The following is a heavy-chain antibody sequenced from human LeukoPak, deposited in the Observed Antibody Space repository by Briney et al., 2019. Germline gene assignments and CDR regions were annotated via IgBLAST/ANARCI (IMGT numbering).Heavy chain of an antibody. J-gene: IGHJ4*02. CDR3: ARFHLALGVDY. CDR1: GYTFTSYY. CDR2: INPSGGST. D-gene: IGHD7-27*01. V-gene: IGHV1-46*01. Sequence: ASVTVSCKASGYTFTSYYMLWVRQAPGQGLEWMGIINPSGGSTSYAQKFQGRVTMTRDTSTSTVYMELSSLRSEDTAVYYCARFHLALGVDYWGQGTLVTVSS.